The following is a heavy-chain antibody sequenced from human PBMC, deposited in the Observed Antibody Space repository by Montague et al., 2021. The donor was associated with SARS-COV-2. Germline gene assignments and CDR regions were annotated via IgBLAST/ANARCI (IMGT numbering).Heavy chain of an antibody. CDR1: GFTFSDYW. V-gene: IGHV3-74*01. CDR2: INGDGSFT. CDR3: ARHRIVPGGVDY. J-gene: IGHJ4*02. Sequence: SLSLSFSASGFTFSDYWMHWVRQAPGKGLMWLSNINGDGSFTRYADSVKGRFTISRDIPKNTLYLQMNSLTAEDTAVYYCARHRIVPGGVDYWGQGTLVTVSS. D-gene: IGHD2-2*01.